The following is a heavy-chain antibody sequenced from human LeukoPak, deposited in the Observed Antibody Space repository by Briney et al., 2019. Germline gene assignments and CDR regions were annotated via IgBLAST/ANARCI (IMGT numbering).Heavy chain of an antibody. Sequence: SETLSLTCAVYGGSFSGYYWSWIRQPPGKGLEWIGEINHSGSTNYNPSLKGRVTISVDTSKNQFSLKLSSVTAADTAVYYCARVLRRSAFDIWGQGTMVTVSS. CDR3: ARVLRRSAFDI. CDR1: GGSFSGYY. CDR2: INHSGST. V-gene: IGHV4-34*01. J-gene: IGHJ3*02. D-gene: IGHD4-17*01.